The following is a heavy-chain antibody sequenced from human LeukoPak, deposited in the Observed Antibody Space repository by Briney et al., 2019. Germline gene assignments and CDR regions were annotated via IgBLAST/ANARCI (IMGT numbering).Heavy chain of an antibody. J-gene: IGHJ5*02. CDR2: ISTSSNRI. CDR3: AREPLASNSYGLNNWFDP. D-gene: IGHD5-18*01. V-gene: IGHV3-48*01. Sequence: PGGSLRLSCAASGFTFSSYGMNWVRQAPGKGLEWVSYISTSSNRIDYADSVKGRFTMSRDNAKNLLYLQMSSLRVDDTAVYYCAREPLASNSYGLNNWFDPWGQGTLVTVSS. CDR1: GFTFSSYG.